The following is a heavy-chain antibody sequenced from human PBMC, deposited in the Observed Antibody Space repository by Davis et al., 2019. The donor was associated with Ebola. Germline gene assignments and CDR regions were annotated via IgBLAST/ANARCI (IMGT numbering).Heavy chain of an antibody. CDR3: ARGNGYNSLGY. CDR1: GYTFTSYY. D-gene: IGHD5-24*01. Sequence: ASVKVSCKASGYTFTSYYMHWVRQAPGQGLEWMGIINPSGGSTTYAQKFEGRVTMTRDTSTSTIYMELSSLRSEDTAVFYCARGNGYNSLGYWGQGTLVTVSS. J-gene: IGHJ4*02. CDR2: INPSGGST. V-gene: IGHV1-46*01.